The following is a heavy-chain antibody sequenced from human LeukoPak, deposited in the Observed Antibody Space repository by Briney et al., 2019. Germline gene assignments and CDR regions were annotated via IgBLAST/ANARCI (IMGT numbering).Heavy chain of an antibody. V-gene: IGHV3-33*01. D-gene: IGHD3-10*01. J-gene: IGHJ6*02. CDR3: ATHYGRNYYYYAMDV. CDR1: GFTFSTYA. CDR2: IWYDGSSR. Sequence: GRSLRLSCAASGFTFSTYAMHWVRQAPGKGLEWVAVIWYDGSSRYYPDSVKGRFTISRDNSKNTLYLQMNSQRAEDTAVYYCATHYGRNYYYYAMDVWGQGTTVTVSS.